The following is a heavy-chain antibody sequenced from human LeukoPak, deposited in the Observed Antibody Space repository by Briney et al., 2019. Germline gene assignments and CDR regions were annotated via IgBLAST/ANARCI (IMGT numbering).Heavy chain of an antibody. CDR1: AGSISSYY. V-gene: IGHV4-59*01. CDR2: IYYSGST. D-gene: IGHD2-21*01. J-gene: IGHJ5*02. CDR3: ARVYRYSQPINWIDP. Sequence: PSETPSLTCTVSAGSISSYYWSWIRQPPGKGLGWIGYIYYSGSTNYNPSLKSRVTISVDTSKNQFSLKLSSVTAADTAVYYCARVYRYSQPINWIDPWGQGTLVTVSS.